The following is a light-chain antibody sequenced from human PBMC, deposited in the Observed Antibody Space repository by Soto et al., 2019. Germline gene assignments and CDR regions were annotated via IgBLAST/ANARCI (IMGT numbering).Light chain of an antibody. J-gene: IGLJ1*01. CDR1: SSNIGSNY. CDR3: ERMDASLKGYV. Sequence: QSVLTQPPSASGTPGQRVTISCSGSSSNIGSNYVYWYQQLPGTAPKLLIYRNNQRPSGVPDRFSGSKSGNSASLAMSGLPPEDELDYSVERMDASLKGYVFGAGSQVTLL. CDR2: RNN. V-gene: IGLV1-47*01.